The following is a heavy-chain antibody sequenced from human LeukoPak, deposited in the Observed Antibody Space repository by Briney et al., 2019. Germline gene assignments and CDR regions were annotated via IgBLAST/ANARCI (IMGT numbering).Heavy chain of an antibody. CDR2: IWYDGSNK. CDR3: ARGGLTYYYDSSGYYYPDY. V-gene: IGHV3-33*01. J-gene: IGHJ4*02. Sequence: PGGSLRLSCAASGSTFSSYGMHWVRQAPGKGLEWVAVIWYDGSNKYYADSVKGRFTISRDNSKNTLYVQMNSLRAEDTAVYYCARGGLTYYYDSSGYYYPDYWGQGTLVTVSS. D-gene: IGHD3-22*01. CDR1: GSTFSSYG.